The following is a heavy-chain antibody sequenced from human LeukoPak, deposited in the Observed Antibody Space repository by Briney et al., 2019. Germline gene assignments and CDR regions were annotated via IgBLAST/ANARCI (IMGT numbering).Heavy chain of an antibody. CDR2: IYYSGST. CDR1: GGSISSYY. CDR3: ARVPYSTDAFDI. J-gene: IGHJ3*02. V-gene: IGHV4-59*01. D-gene: IGHD6-13*01. Sequence: SETLSLTCTVSGGSISSYYWSWIRQPPGKGLEWIGYIYYSGSTNYNPSLKSRVTISVDTSKNQFSLKLSSVTAADTAVYYCARVPYSTDAFDIWGQGTMVTVSS.